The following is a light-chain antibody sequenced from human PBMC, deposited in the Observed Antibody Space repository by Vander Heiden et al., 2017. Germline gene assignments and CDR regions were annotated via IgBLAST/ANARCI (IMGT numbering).Light chain of an antibody. V-gene: IGLV1-40*01. CDR1: SSNIGGGYD. CDR3: QSFDSSLSGWV. CDR2: EII. Sequence: HSVLTQPPSVSGAPAQTVTIPCPGSSSNIGGGYDVHWYQQFPGTAPKLLIYEIIRRPSGVPDRFSGSESGTAASLAITGLQAEDEADYYCQSFDSSLSGWVFGGGTKLTVL. J-gene: IGLJ3*02.